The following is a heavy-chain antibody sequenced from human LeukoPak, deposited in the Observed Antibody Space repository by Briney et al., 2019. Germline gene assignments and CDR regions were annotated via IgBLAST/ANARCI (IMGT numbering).Heavy chain of an antibody. CDR3: ARARQWLGILDY. Sequence: GGSLRLSCAASGSTFSSYEMNWVRQAPGKGLEWVSYISSGSTIYYADSVKGRFTISRDNAKNSLYLQMNSLRAEDTAVYYCARARQWLGILDYWGQGTLVTVSS. CDR1: GSTFSSYE. CDR2: ISSGSTI. V-gene: IGHV3-48*03. D-gene: IGHD6-19*01. J-gene: IGHJ4*02.